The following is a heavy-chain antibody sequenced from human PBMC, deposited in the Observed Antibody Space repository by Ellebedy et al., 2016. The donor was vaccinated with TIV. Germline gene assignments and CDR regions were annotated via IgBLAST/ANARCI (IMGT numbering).Heavy chain of an antibody. CDR2: IKQDGSGK. Sequence: GESLKISCAASGLTFSNNAMSWVRQAPGKGLEWVANIKQDGSGKYYVDSVKGRFTISRDNAQNSLYLQMNSLRADDTAVYYCVRGSGWGRFDSWGQGTLVIVSS. V-gene: IGHV3-7*03. D-gene: IGHD6-19*01. CDR3: VRGSGWGRFDS. CDR1: GLTFSNNA. J-gene: IGHJ4*02.